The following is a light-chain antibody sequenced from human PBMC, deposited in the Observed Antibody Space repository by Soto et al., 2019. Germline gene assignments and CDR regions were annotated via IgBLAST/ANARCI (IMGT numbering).Light chain of an antibody. CDR2: GAS. Sequence: AIQMTQSPSSLSASVGDRVTISCRASQGIGNALGWYQQKPGKPPKVLIYGASNLQSGVPPRFSGSGSGTDFTLTISSLQSEDFAVYFCQQYNNWPPVTFGPGTKVDIK. J-gene: IGKJ3*01. CDR3: QQYNNWPPVT. CDR1: QGIGNA. V-gene: IGKV1-6*01.